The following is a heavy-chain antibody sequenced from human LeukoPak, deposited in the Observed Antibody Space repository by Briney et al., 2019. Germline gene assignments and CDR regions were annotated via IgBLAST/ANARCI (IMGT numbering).Heavy chain of an antibody. CDR3: ARDEGMFSSSPTGY. CDR1: GYTFTGYY. Sequence: ASVKVSCKASGYTFTGYYMHWVRQAPGQGLEWMGWINPSSGGTNYAQKFQGRVTMTRDTSISTAYMELSRLRSDDTAVYYCARDEGMFSSSPTGYWGQGTLVTVSS. J-gene: IGHJ4*02. CDR2: INPSSGGT. D-gene: IGHD6-13*01. V-gene: IGHV1-2*02.